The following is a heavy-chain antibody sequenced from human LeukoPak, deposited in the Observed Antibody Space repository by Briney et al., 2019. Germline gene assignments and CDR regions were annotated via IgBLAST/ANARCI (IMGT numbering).Heavy chain of an antibody. D-gene: IGHD1-1*01. CDR3: TREEGGTTVDY. V-gene: IGHV4-39*07. CDR2: ISHSGTT. Sequence: PSETLSLTCTVSGGSNSSSSYYWGWIRQPPGKGLEWIGSISHSGTTCYNPSLKSRITISQDTSKNQFSLKVNSVTAADTAAYYCTREEGGTTVDYWGQGTLVTVSS. CDR1: GGSNSSSSYY. J-gene: IGHJ4*02.